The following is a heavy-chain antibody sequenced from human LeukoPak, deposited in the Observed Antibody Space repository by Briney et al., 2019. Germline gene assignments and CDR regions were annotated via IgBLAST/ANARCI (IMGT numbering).Heavy chain of an antibody. CDR1: GFIFSSYS. V-gene: IGHV3-21*01. D-gene: IGHD3-10*01. CDR3: AREHSTEFYYYYGMDV. J-gene: IGHJ6*02. Sequence: GGSLRLSCAASGFIFSSYSLNWVRQVPGKGLEGVSSISSSSTYIYYADSVKGRFTISTDNAKNSLYLHMNSVTAEDTAVYYCAREHSTEFYYYYGMDVWGPGTTVTVS. CDR2: ISSSSTYI.